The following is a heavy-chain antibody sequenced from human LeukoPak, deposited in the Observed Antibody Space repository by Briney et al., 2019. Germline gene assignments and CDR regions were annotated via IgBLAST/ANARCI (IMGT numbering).Heavy chain of an antibody. V-gene: IGHV3-48*04. CDR1: GFAFSSYS. D-gene: IGHD6-13*01. CDR2: ISSSGRTK. Sequence: GGSLRLSYAASGFAFSSYSMNWVRQPPGKGLEWLSFISSSGRTKYYAGSVQGRFTISRDDAENSLYLYMNSLRAEDTAVYYCAREVVSSSWPYYGMDLWGQGTTVTVSS. J-gene: IGHJ6*02. CDR3: AREVVSSSWPYYGMDL.